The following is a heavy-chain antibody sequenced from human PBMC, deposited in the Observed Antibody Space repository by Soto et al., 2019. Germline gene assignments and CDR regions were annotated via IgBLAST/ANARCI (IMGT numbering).Heavy chain of an antibody. J-gene: IGHJ4*02. Sequence: GGSLRLSCAASGFTFSSYAMSWVRQAPGKGLEWVSAISGSGGSTYYADSVKGRFTISRDNSKNTLYLQMNSLRAEDTAVYYGAKYRKVPAAIGGYYFNNWGRETLFTVS. CDR1: GFTFSSYA. CDR2: ISGSGGST. D-gene: IGHD2-2*01. V-gene: IGHV3-23*01. CDR3: AKYRKVPAAIGGYYFNN.